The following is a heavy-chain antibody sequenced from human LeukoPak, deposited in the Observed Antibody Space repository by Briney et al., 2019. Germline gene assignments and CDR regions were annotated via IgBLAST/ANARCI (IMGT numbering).Heavy chain of an antibody. D-gene: IGHD3-22*01. CDR2: INAGNGNT. Sequence: ASVKVSCKASGYTFTSYAMHWVRQAPGQRLEWMGWINAGNGNTKYSQKFQGRVTITRDTSASTAYMELSSLRSEDTAVYYCARFNCYDSSGYYSLGDYWGQGTLVTVSS. CDR3: ARFNCYDSSGYYSLGDY. CDR1: GYTFTSYA. J-gene: IGHJ4*02. V-gene: IGHV1-3*01.